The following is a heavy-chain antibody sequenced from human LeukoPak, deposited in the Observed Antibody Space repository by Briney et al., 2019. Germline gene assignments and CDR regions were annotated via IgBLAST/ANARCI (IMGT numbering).Heavy chain of an antibody. CDR2: ISGSGGST. CDR3: AKETRHYYGSGSSLDY. Sequence: GGSLRLSCAASGFTFNNYAMSWVRQTPGKGLEWVSTISGSGGSTYYTDSVKGRFTISRDNSENTLYLQMNSLRAEDTAVYYCAKETRHYYGSGSSLDYWGQGTLVTVSS. J-gene: IGHJ4*02. V-gene: IGHV3-23*01. CDR1: GFTFNNYA. D-gene: IGHD3-10*01.